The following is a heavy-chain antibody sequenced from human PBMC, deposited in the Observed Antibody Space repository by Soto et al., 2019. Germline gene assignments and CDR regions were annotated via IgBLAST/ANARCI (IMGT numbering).Heavy chain of an antibody. CDR1: GGSISNYY. CDR3: ARGPYYFDFDY. CDR2: IYYSGST. V-gene: IGHV4-59*01. D-gene: IGHD3-22*01. Sequence: SETLSLTCTVSGGSISNYYWSWIRQPPGKGLEWIGYIYYSGSTNYNPSLKSRVTISVDTSKNQFSLKLSSVTAADTAVYYCARGPYYFDFDYWGRGTLVTVSS. J-gene: IGHJ4*02.